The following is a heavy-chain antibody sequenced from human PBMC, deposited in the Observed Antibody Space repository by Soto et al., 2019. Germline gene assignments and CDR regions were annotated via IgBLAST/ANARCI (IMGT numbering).Heavy chain of an antibody. CDR2: INPNGGST. CDR1: GYTFTHYY. CDR3: ATSVNSAMAFDY. Sequence: VQLVQSGAEVKKPGASVKVSCKASGYTFTHYYMHWVRQAPGQGLEWMGIINPNGGSTTYAQRFRDGFTMTRDTSTSTVYMELSSLRSEDSAVYYCATSVNSAMAFDYWGQGTLVTVSS. D-gene: IGHD5-18*01. J-gene: IGHJ4*02. V-gene: IGHV1-46*01.